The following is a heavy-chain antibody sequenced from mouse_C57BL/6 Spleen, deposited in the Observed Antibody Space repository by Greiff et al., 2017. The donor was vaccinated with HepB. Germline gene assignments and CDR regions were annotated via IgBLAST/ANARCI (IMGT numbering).Heavy chain of an antibody. D-gene: IGHD1-1*01. CDR3: AREDYYGSRRTWFAY. CDR2: ISSGSSTI. CDR1: GFTFRDYG. J-gene: IGHJ3*01. V-gene: IGHV5-17*01. Sequence: EVQLVESGGGLVKPGGSLKLSCAASGFTFRDYGMHWVRQAPEKGLEWVAYISSGSSTIYYADTVKGRFTISRDNAKNTLFLQMTSLRSEDTAMYYCAREDYYGSRRTWFAYWGQGTLFTVSA.